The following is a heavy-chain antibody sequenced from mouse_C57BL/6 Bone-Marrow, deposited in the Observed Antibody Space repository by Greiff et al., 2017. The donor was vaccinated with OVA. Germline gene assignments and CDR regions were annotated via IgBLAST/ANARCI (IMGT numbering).Heavy chain of an antibody. V-gene: IGHV1-39*01. CDR1: GYSFTDYN. CDR2: INPNYGTT. CDR3: ARSYYGSSYVGFAY. D-gene: IGHD1-1*01. Sequence: VQLKQSGPELVKPGASVKISCKASGYSFTDYNMNWVKQSNGKSLEWIGVINPNYGTTSYNQKFKGKATLTVDQSSSTAYMQLNSLTSEDSAVYYCARSYYGSSYVGFAYWGQGTLVTVSA. J-gene: IGHJ3*01.